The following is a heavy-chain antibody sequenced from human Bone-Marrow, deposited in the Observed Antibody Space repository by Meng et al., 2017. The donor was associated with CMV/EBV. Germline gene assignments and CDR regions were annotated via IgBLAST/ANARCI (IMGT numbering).Heavy chain of an antibody. D-gene: IGHD3-3*01. Sequence: ASVKVSCKASGYTFNSYGISWVRQAPGQGLEWMGWISGYDGRTNYGQKFQGRVTMTTDTSTSTAYMELRSLRSDDTAVYYCARDRLKSSRFQGFTYYDFWYNYYYGMDVWGQGTTVTVSS. J-gene: IGHJ6*02. V-gene: IGHV1-18*01. CDR1: GYTFNSYG. CDR3: ARDRLKSSRFQGFTYYDFWYNYYYGMDV. CDR2: ISGYDGRT.